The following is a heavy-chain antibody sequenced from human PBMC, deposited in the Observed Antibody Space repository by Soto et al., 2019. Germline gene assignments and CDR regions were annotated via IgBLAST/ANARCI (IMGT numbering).Heavy chain of an antibody. J-gene: IGHJ6*02. CDR3: ARVMCGDCSTYYYYSMDV. D-gene: IGHD2-21*02. V-gene: IGHV3-21*01. CDR2: MGTTSSYI. Sequence: EVQLVESGGGLVKPGGSLRLSCAASGFTFGTYTMNWVRQAPGKGLELVSSMGTTSSYIYYADSVRGRFTISRDNARDSLYLQMSSLRAEDTAVYYCARVMCGDCSTYYYYSMDVWGQGTTVTVSS. CDR1: GFTFGTYT.